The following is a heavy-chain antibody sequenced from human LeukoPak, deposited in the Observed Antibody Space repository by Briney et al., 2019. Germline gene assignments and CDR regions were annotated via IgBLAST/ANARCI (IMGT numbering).Heavy chain of an antibody. V-gene: IGHV3-30-3*01. CDR1: GFTFSSYA. D-gene: IGHD3-3*01. CDR3: ARGPYYDFWSGYYNPEYNWFDP. CDR2: ISYDGSNK. J-gene: IGHJ5*02. Sequence: PGGSLRLSCAASGFTFSSYAMHWVRQAPGKGLEWVAVISYDGSNKYYADSVKGRITISRDNSKNTLYLQMNSLRAEDTAVYYCARGPYYDFWSGYYNPEYNWFDPWGQGTLVTVSS.